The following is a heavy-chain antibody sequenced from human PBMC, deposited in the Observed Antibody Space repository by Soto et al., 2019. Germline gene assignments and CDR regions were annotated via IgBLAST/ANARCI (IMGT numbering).Heavy chain of an antibody. CDR2: ISWNSGSI. J-gene: IGHJ6*02. CDR3: AKDMTTRDVVVVAATPGYYYYGMDV. V-gene: IGHV3-9*01. Sequence: GGSLRLSCAASGFTFDDYAMHWVRQAPGKGLEWVSGISWNSGSIGYADSVKGRFTISRDNAKNSLYLQMNSLRAEDTALYYCAKDMTTRDVVVVAATPGYYYYGMDVWGQGTTVTVSS. D-gene: IGHD2-15*01. CDR1: GFTFDDYA.